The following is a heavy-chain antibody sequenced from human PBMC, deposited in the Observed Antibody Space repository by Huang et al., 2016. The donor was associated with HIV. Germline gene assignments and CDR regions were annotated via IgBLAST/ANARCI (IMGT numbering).Heavy chain of an antibody. D-gene: IGHD7-27*01. CDR3: AHIGRLGNYYMDV. CDR2: IYWDDDK. Sequence: QITLKESGPTVIKPTQTLTLTCSFSGFSLNHKGVGLGWIRQPPGKAMEWLVLIYWDDDKRFTPSLKNRITITKDTSKNQVVFTMTNLDPMDTGTYYCAHIGRLGNYYMDVWGKGATVTVSS. CDR1: GFSLNHKGVG. V-gene: IGHV2-5*02. J-gene: IGHJ6*03.